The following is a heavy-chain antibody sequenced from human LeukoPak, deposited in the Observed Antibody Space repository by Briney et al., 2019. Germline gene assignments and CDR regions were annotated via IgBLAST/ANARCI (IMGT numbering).Heavy chain of an antibody. Sequence: ASVKVSCKASGYTFTGYYMHWVRQAPGQGLEWMGWINPNSGGTNYAQKLQGRVTMTTDTSTSTAYMELRSLRSDDTAVYYCARGTHYYDTSGYYSTDAFDIWGQGTMVTVSS. CDR3: ARGTHYYDTSGYYSTDAFDI. V-gene: IGHV1-2*02. D-gene: IGHD3-22*01. CDR2: INPNSGGT. J-gene: IGHJ3*02. CDR1: GYTFTGYY.